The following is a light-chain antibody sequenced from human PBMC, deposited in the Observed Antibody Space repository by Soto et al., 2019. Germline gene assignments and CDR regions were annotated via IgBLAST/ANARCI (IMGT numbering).Light chain of an antibody. CDR3: QLYGSSPRA. CDR2: GAS. Sequence: IVLTQSPCTLALSTVERAPLSCSASQNTGNIYLAWYQQKPGQAPRLLIYGASTRATGIPDRFSGSGSGTDFTLTITRLEPEDFAVYYCQLYGSSPRAFGQGTKVDIK. J-gene: IGKJ1*01. V-gene: IGKV3-20*01. CDR1: QNTGNIY.